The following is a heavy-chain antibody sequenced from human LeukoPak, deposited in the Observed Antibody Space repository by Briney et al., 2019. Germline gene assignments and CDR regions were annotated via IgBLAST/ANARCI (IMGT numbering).Heavy chain of an antibody. D-gene: IGHD2-21*02. J-gene: IGHJ4*02. V-gene: IGHV4-34*01. CDR1: GGSFSGYY. Sequence: SETLSLTCTVFGGSFSGYYWSWIRQPPDKGLEWIGEINPSGSTNYNPSPKTRVTISTDTSKNHFSLNLNSVTAADTGVYYCVRGSRVYCGGDCYYYWGQGTLVTVSS. CDR3: VRGSRVYCGGDCYYY. CDR2: INPSGST.